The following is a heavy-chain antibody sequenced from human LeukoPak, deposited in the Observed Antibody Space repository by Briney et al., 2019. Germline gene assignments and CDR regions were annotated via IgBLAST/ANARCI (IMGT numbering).Heavy chain of an antibody. V-gene: IGHV3-74*01. CDR2: INSDGKMT. CDR1: GFTLSSYW. Sequence: GGSLRLSCAASGFTLSSYWMDWVRQAPGKGLVWVSGINSDGKMTRYAESVKGRFTISRDNAKNTLYLQMNSLRAEDTSVYYCARVGSTDSPHAFDIWGQGTMVTVSS. CDR3: ARVGSTDSPHAFDI. J-gene: IGHJ3*02. D-gene: IGHD2-21*02.